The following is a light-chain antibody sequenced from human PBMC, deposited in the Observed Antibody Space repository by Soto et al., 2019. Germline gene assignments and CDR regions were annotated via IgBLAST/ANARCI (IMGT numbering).Light chain of an antibody. Sequence: EIVLTQSPATLSLSPGERATLSCRASQSVSSYLAWYQQKPGQAPRLLIYDASNRATGIPARFSGSGSGTDSTLTISSLEPEDFAVYYCQQRSNWPLTSGGGTKVDSK. CDR3: QQRSNWPLT. CDR1: QSVSSY. J-gene: IGKJ4*01. CDR2: DAS. V-gene: IGKV3-11*01.